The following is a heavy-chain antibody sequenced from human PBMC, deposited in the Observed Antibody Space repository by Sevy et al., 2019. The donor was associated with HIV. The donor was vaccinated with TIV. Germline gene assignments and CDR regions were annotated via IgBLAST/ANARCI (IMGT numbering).Heavy chain of an antibody. D-gene: IGHD2-8*01. CDR1: GFDFSIYS. CDR3: AREGCTKPHDY. V-gene: IGHV3-23*01. CDR2: LSFGCGKI. Sequence: QLGGSLRLSCAASGFDFSIYSMSWVRQAPGKGLEWVSTLSFGCGKINYADSVKGRFTISRDNSKSSVYLQMNNMRVEDTAVYYCAREGCTKPHDYWGQGTLVTVSS. J-gene: IGHJ4*02.